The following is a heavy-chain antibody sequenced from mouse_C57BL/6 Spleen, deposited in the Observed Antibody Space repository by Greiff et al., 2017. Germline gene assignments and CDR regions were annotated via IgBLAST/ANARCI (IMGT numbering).Heavy chain of an antibody. D-gene: IGHD2-4*01. CDR2: IDPSDSYT. CDR1: GYTFPSYW. CDR3: ARSSKYDYDGSWFAY. V-gene: IGHV1-59*01. Sequence: VQLQQPGAELVRPGTSVKLSCKASGYTFPSYWMHWVKPRPGQGLEWIGVIDPSDSYTNYNQKFQGKATLTVDTSSSTAYMQLSSLTSEDSAVYYCARSSKYDYDGSWFAYGGQGTLVTVSA. J-gene: IGHJ3*01.